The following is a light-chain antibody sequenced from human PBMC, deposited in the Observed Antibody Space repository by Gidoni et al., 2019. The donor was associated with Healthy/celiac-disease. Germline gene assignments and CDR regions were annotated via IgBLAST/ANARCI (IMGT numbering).Light chain of an antibody. CDR1: SSNIGAGYD. CDR3: QSYDSSLSGSYV. CDR2: GNS. V-gene: IGLV1-40*01. J-gene: IGLJ1*01. Sequence: QSVLTQPPSVSGDPGQRVTISCTGSSSNIGAGYDVHWYQQLPGTAPNLLIYGNSNRPSGVPDRFSGSKSGTSASLAITGLQAEDEADYYCQSYDSSLSGSYVFGTGTKVTVL.